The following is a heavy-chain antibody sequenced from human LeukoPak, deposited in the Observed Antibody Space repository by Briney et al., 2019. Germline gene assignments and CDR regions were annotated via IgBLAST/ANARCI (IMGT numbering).Heavy chain of an antibody. CDR3: ARATMGNYYYYYYMDV. CDR2: IYTSGST. D-gene: IGHD3-10*01. J-gene: IGHJ6*03. CDR1: GGSISSGSYY. V-gene: IGHV4-61*02. Sequence: PSQTLSLTCTVSGGSISSGSYYWSWVRQPAGKGLEWIGRIYTSGSTNYNPSLKSRVTISVDTSENQFSLKLSSVTAADTAVYYCARATMGNYYYYYYMDVWGKGTTVTVSS.